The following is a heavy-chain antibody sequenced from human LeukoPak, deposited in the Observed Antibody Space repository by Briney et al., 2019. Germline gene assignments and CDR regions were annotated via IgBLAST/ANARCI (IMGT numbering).Heavy chain of an antibody. Sequence: SETLSLTCTVSGGSISSYYWSWIRQPPGKGREGIGYIYYSGTTNYNPSLKSRVTISVDTSKTQFSLKLSSVTAADTAVYYCARGVYIAAAQYAYWGQGTLVTVSS. CDR1: GGSISSYY. CDR3: ARGVYIAAAQYAY. D-gene: IGHD6-13*01. J-gene: IGHJ4*02. CDR2: IYYSGTT. V-gene: IGHV4-59*01.